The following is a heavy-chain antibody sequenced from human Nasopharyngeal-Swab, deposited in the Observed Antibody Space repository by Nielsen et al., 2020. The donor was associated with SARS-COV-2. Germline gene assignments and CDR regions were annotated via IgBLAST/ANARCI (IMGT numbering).Heavy chain of an antibody. J-gene: IGHJ4*02. V-gene: IGHV5-10-1*01. D-gene: IGHD3-10*01. CDR2: IDPTDSNI. Sequence: ERQMPGKGLEWVGRIDPTDSNINYSPSFQGPVTISADKSISTAYLHWSSLKASETAMYYCARLNYYGSGSYFSLDYWGQGTLVTVSS. CDR3: ARLNYYGSGSYFSLDY.